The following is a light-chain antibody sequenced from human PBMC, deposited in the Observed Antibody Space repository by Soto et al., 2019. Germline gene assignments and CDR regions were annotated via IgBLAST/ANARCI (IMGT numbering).Light chain of an antibody. Sequence: QSALTQPRSVSESPGQSVTISCTGTSSDVGGYGYLSWYQQHPGKAPKLLIYGVSERPSGVPDRFSGSKSGSTASLTISGLQAEDEAEYYCCSYSDTYTYVFGTGTKLTVL. V-gene: IGLV2-11*01. CDR1: SSDVGGYGY. CDR2: GVS. J-gene: IGLJ1*01. CDR3: CSYSDTYTYV.